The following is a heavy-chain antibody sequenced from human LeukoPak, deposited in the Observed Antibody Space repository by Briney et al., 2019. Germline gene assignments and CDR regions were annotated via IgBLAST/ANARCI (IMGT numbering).Heavy chain of an antibody. CDR1: GGSISSSSYY. J-gene: IGHJ4*02. CDR3: TSGAKNLVVPAATDY. V-gene: IGHV4-39*01. Sequence: SETLSLTCTVSGGSISSSSYYWGWIRQPPGRGVEWIVSIYYSGSTYYNPSLKSRVTISVDTSKNQFSLKLSSVTAADTAVYYCTSGAKNLVVPAATDYWGQGTLVTVSS. D-gene: IGHD2-2*01. CDR2: IYYSGST.